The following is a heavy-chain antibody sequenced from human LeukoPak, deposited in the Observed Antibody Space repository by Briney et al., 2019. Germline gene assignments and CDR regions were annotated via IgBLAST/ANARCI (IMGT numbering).Heavy chain of an antibody. CDR3: AKVFKGCSSTSCYFDY. J-gene: IGHJ4*02. V-gene: IGHV3-23*01. CDR1: GFTFSSYA. CDR2: ISGSGGST. D-gene: IGHD2-2*01. Sequence: GGSLRLSCAASGFTFSSYAMSWVRQAPGKGLEWVSTISGSGGSTYYADSVKGRFTISRDNSKNTLYLQMNSLRAEDTVVYYCAKVFKGCSSTSCYFDYWGQGTLVTVSS.